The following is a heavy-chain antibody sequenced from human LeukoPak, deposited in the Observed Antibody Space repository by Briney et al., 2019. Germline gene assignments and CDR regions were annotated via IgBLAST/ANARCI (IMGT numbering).Heavy chain of an antibody. Sequence: GGSLRLSCAASGFTFSSYWMSWVRQAPGKGLEWVANIKQDGSEKYYVDSVKGRFTISRDNAKNSLYLQMNSLRAEDTAVYYCARDGVDCSGGSCYYYYYGMDVWGQGTTVTVSS. V-gene: IGHV3-7*01. CDR3: ARDGVDCSGGSCYYYYYGMDV. CDR1: GFTFSSYW. J-gene: IGHJ6*02. CDR2: IKQDGSEK. D-gene: IGHD2-15*01.